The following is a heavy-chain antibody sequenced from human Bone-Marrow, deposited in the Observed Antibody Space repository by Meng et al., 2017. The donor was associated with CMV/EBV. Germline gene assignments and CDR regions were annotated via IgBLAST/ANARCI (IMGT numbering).Heavy chain of an antibody. V-gene: IGHV1-69*12. Sequence: QGQLGAAWGCGKEAGSPGKVSCKASGGTFRRLAISWVAPGPGTGLEWMGGIIPIFGTANYAQKFQGRVTITADESTSTAYMELSSLRSEDTAVYYCASPIAVAGYYFDYWGQGTLVTVSS. CDR1: GGTFRRLA. CDR3: ASPIAVAGYYFDY. D-gene: IGHD6-19*01. J-gene: IGHJ4*02. CDR2: IIPIFGTA.